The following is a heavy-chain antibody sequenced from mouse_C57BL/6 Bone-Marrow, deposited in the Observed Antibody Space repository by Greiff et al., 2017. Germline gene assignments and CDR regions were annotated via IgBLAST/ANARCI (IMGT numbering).Heavy chain of an antibody. V-gene: IGHV1-74*01. CDR1: GYTFTSYW. CDR3: AIFYYYGSSPFAY. J-gene: IGHJ3*01. CDR2: IHPSDSDT. Sequence: VQLQQSGAELVKPGASVKVSCKASGYTFTSYWMHWVKQRPGQGLEWIGRIHPSDSDTNYNQKFKGKATLTVDNSSSTAYMQLSSLTSEDSAVYYCAIFYYYGSSPFAYWGQGTLVTVSA. D-gene: IGHD1-1*01.